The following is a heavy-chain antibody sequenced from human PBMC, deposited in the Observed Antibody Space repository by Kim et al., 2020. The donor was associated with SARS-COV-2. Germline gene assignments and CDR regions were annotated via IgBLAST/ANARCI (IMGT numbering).Heavy chain of an antibody. D-gene: IGHD3-22*01. CDR3: ARLAHYESSAPEGMDV. CDR1: GFIFSDHQ. CDR2: SRNKANSYTT. V-gene: IGHV3-72*01. J-gene: IGHJ6*02. Sequence: GGSLRLSCAASGFIFSDHQIDWVRQAPGKGLEWVGRSRNKANSYTTEYAASVKGRFTISRDNSKNSLYLQMNSLKTEDTAVYYCARLAHYESSAPEGMDVWGQGTTVTVSS.